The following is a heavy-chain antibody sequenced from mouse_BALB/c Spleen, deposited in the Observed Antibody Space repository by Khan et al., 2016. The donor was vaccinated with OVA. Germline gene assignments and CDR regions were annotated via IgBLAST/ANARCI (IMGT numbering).Heavy chain of an antibody. V-gene: IGHV5-6*01. Sequence: EVELVQSGGDLVKPGGSLKLSCAASGFTFSTYGISWVRQTPDKRLEWVATVSTGGGYTYYPDSVKGRFTISRDNAKNTLYLQISVLKSEDKAMFYCTRLAYYYDSEGFAYWGQGTLVTVSA. D-gene: IGHD1-1*01. CDR1: GFTFSTYG. CDR2: VSTGGGYT. CDR3: TRLAYYYDSEGFAY. J-gene: IGHJ3*01.